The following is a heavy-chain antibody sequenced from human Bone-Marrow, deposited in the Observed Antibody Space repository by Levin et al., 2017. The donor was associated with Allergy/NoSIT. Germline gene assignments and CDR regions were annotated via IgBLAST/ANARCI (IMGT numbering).Heavy chain of an antibody. CDR3: ARHFVCSGGSCYSEGWFDP. Sequence: SCTVSGGSIITNSYYWGWIRQPPGKGLEWIGSIYHSGFTYYNPSLKSRVTISVDTPKNQLSLKLSSVTAADTALYYCARHFVCSGGSCYSEGWFDPWGQGALVTVSS. J-gene: IGHJ5*02. V-gene: IGHV4-39*01. D-gene: IGHD2-15*01. CDR1: GGSIITNSYY. CDR2: IYHSGFT.